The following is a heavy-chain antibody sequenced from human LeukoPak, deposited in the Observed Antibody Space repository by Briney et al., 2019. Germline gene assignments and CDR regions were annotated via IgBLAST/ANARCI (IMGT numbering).Heavy chain of an antibody. Sequence: GSSVKVSCKASGYTFTTYYIHWVRQAPPQGLEWMGIINHTGGSTSYAQKLQGRVNMTSDTSTSPVYMELSSLRSEDTAVYYCTRTYYYDSSGYYYGRDAFDIWGQGTMVTVSS. J-gene: IGHJ3*02. CDR3: TRTYYYDSSGYYYGRDAFDI. CDR2: INHTGGST. D-gene: IGHD3-22*01. CDR1: GYTFTTYY. V-gene: IGHV1-46*01.